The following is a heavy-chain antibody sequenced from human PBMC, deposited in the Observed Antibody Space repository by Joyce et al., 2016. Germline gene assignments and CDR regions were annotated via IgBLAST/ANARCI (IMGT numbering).Heavy chain of an antibody. V-gene: IGHV3-30*04. CDR3: ARGLVGFEHYGMDV. CDR1: GFTFSQFS. J-gene: IGHJ6*02. CDR2: ISFDGTYK. D-gene: IGHD2-15*01. Sequence: QVQLMESGGGVVQPGKSLRLSCEASGFTFSQFSIHWVRQAPGKGLEWVALISFDGTYKNFADSVRGRFTISRDNSKNMVHVQMNGLTTDDTAVYFCARGLVGFEHYGMDVWGQGTTVTVSS.